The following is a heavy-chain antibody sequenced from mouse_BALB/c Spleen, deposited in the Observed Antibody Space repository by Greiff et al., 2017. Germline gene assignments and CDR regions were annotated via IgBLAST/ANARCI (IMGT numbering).Heavy chain of an antibody. CDR1: GYTFTSYT. CDR3: ARDYYGKLAWFAY. CDR2: INPSSGYT. J-gene: IGHJ3*01. Sequence: QVQLQQSAAELARPGASVKMSCKASGYTFTSYTMHWVKQRPGQGLEWIGYINPSSGYTEYNQKFKDKTTLTADKSSSTAYMQLSSLTSEDSAVYYCARDYYGKLAWFAYWGQGTLVTVSA. V-gene: IGHV1-4*02. D-gene: IGHD1-1*01.